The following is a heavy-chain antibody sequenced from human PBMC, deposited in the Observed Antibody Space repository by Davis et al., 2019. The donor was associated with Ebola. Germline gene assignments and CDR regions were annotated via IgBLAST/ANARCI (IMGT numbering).Heavy chain of an antibody. J-gene: IGHJ4*02. CDR1: GYNFTSYG. V-gene: IGHV1-18*01. CDR3: ARDLGYDFWSGYLPFDY. CDR2: ISAYNGNT. D-gene: IGHD3-3*01. Sequence: SVKVSCKASGYNFTSYGISWVRQAPGQGLEWMGWISAYNGNTNYAQKLQGRVTMTTDTSTSTAYMELRSLRSDDTAVYYCARDLGYDFWSGYLPFDYWGQGTLVTVSS.